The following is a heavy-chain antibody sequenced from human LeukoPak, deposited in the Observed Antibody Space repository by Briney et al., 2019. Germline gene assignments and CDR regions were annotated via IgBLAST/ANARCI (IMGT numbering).Heavy chain of an antibody. CDR3: AKDPSSYDDAFDI. V-gene: IGHV3-30*02. J-gene: IGHJ3*02. Sequence: GGSLRLSCAASGFTFSNFGMHWLRQAPGKGLKWVAFIRYDGNNKYYADSVKGRFTISRDNSQNTLDLQMISLRAEDTAVYYCAKDPSSYDDAFDIWGQGTMVTVSS. CDR2: IRYDGNNK. D-gene: IGHD1-1*01. CDR1: GFTFSNFG.